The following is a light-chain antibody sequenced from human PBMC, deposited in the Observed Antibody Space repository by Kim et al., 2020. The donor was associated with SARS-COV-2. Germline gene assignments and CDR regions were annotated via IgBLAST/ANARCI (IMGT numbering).Light chain of an antibody. CDR3: NSRDTSSNHLI. CDR1: SLRNYY. CDR2: GRN. V-gene: IGLV3-19*01. Sequence: GQTVRITRKGDSLRNYYASWDKQKPGQATVVVMYGRNDRPSGIPDRFSGYRTGNTDSLTITGAQAEDEADYYCNSRDTSSNHLIFGGETKLTVL. J-gene: IGLJ2*01.